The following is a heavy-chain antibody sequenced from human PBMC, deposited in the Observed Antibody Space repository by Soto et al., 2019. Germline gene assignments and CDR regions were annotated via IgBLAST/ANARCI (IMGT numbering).Heavy chain of an antibody. Sequence: QVQLVQSGAEVKESGSSVKVSCKASGVTFSTHEFSWVRQAPGQGLEWMGGIIPVFDTAKYAQKFQGRVSITADEATSAAYMEMSGLRADDTAVYYCARDQFRHGSRSSYVTGWDYWGEGTLVTVSA. J-gene: IGHJ4*02. CDR2: IIPVFDTA. D-gene: IGHD3-10*01. CDR3: ARDQFRHGSRSSYVTGWDY. V-gene: IGHV1-69*01. CDR1: GVTFSTHE.